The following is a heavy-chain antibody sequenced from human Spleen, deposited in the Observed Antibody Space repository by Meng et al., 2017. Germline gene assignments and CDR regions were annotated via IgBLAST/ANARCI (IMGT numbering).Heavy chain of an antibody. V-gene: IGHV3-11*01. J-gene: IGHJ4*02. CDR3: AKGTCSSASCYSVFDY. CDR2: ISSSGSTI. D-gene: IGHD2-2*01. CDR1: GFTFSDYY. Sequence: GGSLRLSCAASGFTFSDYYMSWIRQAPGKGLEWVSYISSSGSTIYYADSVKGRFTISRDNSKNTLYLQMNSLRAEDTAVYYCAKGTCSSASCYSVFDYWGPGTLVTVSS.